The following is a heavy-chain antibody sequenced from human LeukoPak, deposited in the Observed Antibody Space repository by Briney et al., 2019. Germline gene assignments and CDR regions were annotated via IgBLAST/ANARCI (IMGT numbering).Heavy chain of an antibody. CDR1: GYTFTGYY. V-gene: IGHV1-2*02. J-gene: IGHJ4*02. Sequence: GASVKVSCKASGYTFTGYYMHWVRQAPGQGLGWMGWINPNSGSTNYAQKFQGRVTMTRDTSISTAYMELSRLRSDDTAVYYCARAQYQLRQVFDYWGQGTLVTVSS. CDR2: INPNSGST. CDR3: ARAQYQLRQVFDY. D-gene: IGHD2-2*01.